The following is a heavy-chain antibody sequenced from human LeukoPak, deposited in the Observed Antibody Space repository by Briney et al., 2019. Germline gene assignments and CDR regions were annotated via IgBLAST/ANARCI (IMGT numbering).Heavy chain of an antibody. CDR2: ISGSGGST. CDR3: AKDSNPHYGDYECYFDY. D-gene: IGHD4-17*01. Sequence: GGSLRLSCAASGFTFSSYAMSWVRQAPGKGLEWVSVISGSGGSTYYADSVKGRFTIPRDNSKNTLYLQMNSLRAEDTAVYYCAKDSNPHYGDYECYFDYWGQGTLVTVSS. CDR1: GFTFSSYA. V-gene: IGHV3-23*01. J-gene: IGHJ4*02.